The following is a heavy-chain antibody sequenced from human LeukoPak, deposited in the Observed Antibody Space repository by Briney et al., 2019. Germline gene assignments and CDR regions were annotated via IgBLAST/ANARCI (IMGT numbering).Heavy chain of an antibody. CDR1: GYTFTGYY. J-gene: IGHJ4*02. V-gene: IGHV1-2*02. D-gene: IGHD2-2*01. CDR3: ARDRTYCSSTSCYTEFDY. Sequence: ASVKVSCKASGYTFTGYYMHWVRQAPGQGLEWMGWINPNSGGTNYAQKFQGRVTMTRDTSISTAYMELSRLRSDDTAVYSCARDRTYCSSTSCYTEFDYWGQGTLLTVSS. CDR2: INPNSGGT.